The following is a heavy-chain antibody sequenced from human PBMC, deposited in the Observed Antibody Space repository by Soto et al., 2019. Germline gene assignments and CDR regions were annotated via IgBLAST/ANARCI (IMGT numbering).Heavy chain of an antibody. CDR3: ARQKGYYDFWSGGYGMDV. CDR1: GGSISSSSYY. D-gene: IGHD3-3*01. Sequence: SETLSLTCTVSGGSISSSSYYWGWIRQPPGKGLEWIGSIYYSGSTYYNPSLKSRVTISVDTSKNQFSLKLSSVTAADTAVYYCARQKGYYDFWSGGYGMDVWGQGTTVTVSS. CDR2: IYYSGST. J-gene: IGHJ6*02. V-gene: IGHV4-39*01.